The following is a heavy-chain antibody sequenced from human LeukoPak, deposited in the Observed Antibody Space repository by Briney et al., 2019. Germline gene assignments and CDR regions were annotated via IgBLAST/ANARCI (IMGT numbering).Heavy chain of an antibody. CDR3: AKADLEWLFIDY. CDR2: ISGDGGST. Sequence: GGSLRLSCAASGFTFDDYAMHWVRQAPGKGLEWVSLISGDGGSTYYADSVKGRFTISRDNSKNSLYLQMNSLRTEDTALYYRAKADLEWLFIDYWGQGTLVTVSS. V-gene: IGHV3-43*02. J-gene: IGHJ4*02. D-gene: IGHD3-3*01. CDR1: GFTFDDYA.